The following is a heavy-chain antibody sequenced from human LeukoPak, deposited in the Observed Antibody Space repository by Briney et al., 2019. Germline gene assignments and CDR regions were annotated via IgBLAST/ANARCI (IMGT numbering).Heavy chain of an antibody. CDR1: GYSISSGYY. CDR2: IYHSGST. CDR3: ARGVDIVVVPAAMCAFDI. Sequence: RTSETLSLTCAVSGYSISSGYYWGWIRQPPRKGLEWIGSIYHSGSTYYNPSLKSRVTISVDTSKNQFSLKLSSVTAADTAVYYCARGVDIVVVPAAMCAFDIWGQGTMVTVSS. V-gene: IGHV4-38-2*01. D-gene: IGHD2-2*01. J-gene: IGHJ3*02.